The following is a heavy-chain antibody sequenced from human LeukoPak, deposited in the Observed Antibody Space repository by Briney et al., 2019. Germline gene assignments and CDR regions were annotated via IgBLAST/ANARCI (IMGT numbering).Heavy chain of an antibody. CDR3: ARVPTVGASPDY. J-gene: IGHJ4*02. Sequence: SETLSLTCTVSGGSVTSYYWSWIRQPPGKGLEWIGYIYYSGSTNYNPSLKSRVTISVDTSKNQFSLKLSSVTAADTAVYYCARVPTVGASPDYWGQGTLVTVSS. CDR2: IYYSGST. CDR1: GGSVTSYY. V-gene: IGHV4-59*02. D-gene: IGHD1-26*01.